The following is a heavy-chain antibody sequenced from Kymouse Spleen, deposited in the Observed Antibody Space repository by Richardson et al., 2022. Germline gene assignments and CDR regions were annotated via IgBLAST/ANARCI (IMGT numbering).Heavy chain of an antibody. Sequence: QVQLVESGGGVVQPGRSLRLSCAASGFTFSSYGMHWVRQAPGKGLEWVAVISYDGSNKYYADSVKGRFTISRDNSKNTLYLQMNSLRAEDTAVYYCAKDRGVGAPFDPWGQGTLVTVSS. CDR2: ISYDGSNK. D-gene: IGHD1-26*01,IGHD3-10*01. CDR1: GFTFSSYG. V-gene: IGHV3-30*18. CDR3: AKDRGVGAPFDP. J-gene: IGHJ5*02.